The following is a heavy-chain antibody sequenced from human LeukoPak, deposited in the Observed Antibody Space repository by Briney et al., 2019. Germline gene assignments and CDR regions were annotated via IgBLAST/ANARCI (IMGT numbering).Heavy chain of an antibody. V-gene: IGHV4-59*01. D-gene: IGHD2-21*02. CDR1: GGSFSGYY. CDR3: ASGYCGGACQLGGVDM. CDR2: THYSGST. J-gene: IGHJ3*02. Sequence: SETLSLTCAVYGGSFSGYYWSWIRQPPGKGLEYIGYTHYSGSTNYNPSLKSRVTLSLDTSGNQFSLKLSSVTAADTAVYYCASGYCGGACQLGGVDMWGQGTMVTVSS.